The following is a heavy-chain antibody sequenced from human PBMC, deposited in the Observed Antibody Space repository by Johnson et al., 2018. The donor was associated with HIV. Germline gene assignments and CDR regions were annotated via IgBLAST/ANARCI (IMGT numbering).Heavy chain of an antibody. CDR3: ARGPHEVVVVAATSAFDI. J-gene: IGHJ3*02. CDR2: INSDGSST. Sequence: VHLVESGGGVVQPGRSLRLSCAASGFTFSSYWMHWVRQGPGKGLVWVSRINSDGSSTRYADSVKGRFTISRDNSKNTLYLQMNSLRAEDTAVYYCARGPHEVVVVAATSAFDIWGQGTMVTVSS. CDR1: GFTFSSYW. V-gene: IGHV3-74*02. D-gene: IGHD2-15*01.